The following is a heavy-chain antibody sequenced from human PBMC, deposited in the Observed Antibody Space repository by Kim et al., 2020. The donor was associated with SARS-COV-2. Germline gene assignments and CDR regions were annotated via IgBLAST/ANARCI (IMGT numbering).Heavy chain of an antibody. J-gene: IGHJ4*02. Sequence: SETLSLTCTVSGGSISSGGYYWSWIRQHPGKGLEWIGYIYYSGSTYYNPSLKSRVTISVDTSKNQFSLKLSSVTAADTAVYYCAREVRGVIPSVDYWGQGTLVTGSS. D-gene: IGHD3-10*01. V-gene: IGHV4-31*03. CDR1: GGSISSGGYY. CDR2: IYYSGST. CDR3: AREVRGVIPSVDY.